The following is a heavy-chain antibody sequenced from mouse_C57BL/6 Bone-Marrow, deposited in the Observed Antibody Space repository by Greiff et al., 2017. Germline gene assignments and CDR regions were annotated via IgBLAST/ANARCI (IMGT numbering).Heavy chain of an antibody. J-gene: IGHJ1*03. CDR3: ARENTTVVDWYFDV. V-gene: IGHV1-67*01. D-gene: IGHD1-1*01. Sequence: QVQLQQSGPELVRPGVSVKISCKGSGYTFTDYAMHWVKQSHAKSLEWIGVISTYYGDASSNPKFTDKATMTVDKSYSTAYMELARLTSENSAVYYCARENTTVVDWYFDVWGTGTTVTVSS. CDR1: GYTFTDYA. CDR2: ISTYYGDA.